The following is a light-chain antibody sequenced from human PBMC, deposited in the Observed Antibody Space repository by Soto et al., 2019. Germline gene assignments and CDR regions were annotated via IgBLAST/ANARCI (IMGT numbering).Light chain of an antibody. Sequence: EIVLTQSPGTLSLSPGERATLSCRASERLSSVYLAWYQQKPGQAPRLVIFDASNRASGMPERFSGSGSGTDFTLTIARLEPEDFAVYYCQQYGNSPITFGQGTRREIK. CDR3: QQYGNSPIT. J-gene: IGKJ5*01. CDR1: ERLSSVY. CDR2: DAS. V-gene: IGKV3-20*01.